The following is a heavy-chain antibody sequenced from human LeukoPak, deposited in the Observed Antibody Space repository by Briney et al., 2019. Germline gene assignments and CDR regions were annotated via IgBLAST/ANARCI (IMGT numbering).Heavy chain of an antibody. V-gene: IGHV1-69*13. D-gene: IGHD5-18*01. Sequence: SVKVSCKASGGTFSSYAISWVRQAPGQGLEWLGGIIPIFGTANYAQKFQGRVTITADESTSTAYMELSSLRSEDTAVYYCARGRDTAMVTSFDYWGQGTLVTVSS. CDR2: IIPIFGTA. CDR3: ARGRDTAMVTSFDY. CDR1: GGTFSSYA. J-gene: IGHJ4*02.